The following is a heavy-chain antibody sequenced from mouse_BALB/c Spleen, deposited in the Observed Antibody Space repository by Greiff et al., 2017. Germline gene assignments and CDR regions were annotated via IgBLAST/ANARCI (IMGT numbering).Heavy chain of an antibody. CDR2: ISSGGSYT. D-gene: IGHD1-1*01. V-gene: IGHV5-9-4*01. Sequence: EVHLVESGGGLVKPGGSLKLSCAASGFTFSSYAMSWVRQSPEKRLEWVAEISSGGSYTYYPDTVTGRFTISRDNAKNTLYLEMSSLRSEDTAMYYCARKENYYPCFAYWGQGTLVTVSA. J-gene: IGHJ3*01. CDR3: ARKENYYPCFAY. CDR1: GFTFSSYA.